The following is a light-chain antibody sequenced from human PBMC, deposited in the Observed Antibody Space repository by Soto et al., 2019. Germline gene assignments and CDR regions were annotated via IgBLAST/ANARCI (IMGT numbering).Light chain of an antibody. CDR3: LAYDSYMSSPRDV. Sequence: SVLTQPPSVSGAPGQRDPISCTGSSSNLGAGRAVHWYQQLPGTAPKLLIYGDPNRPSGVPERCSALKSGASASLAITGHQAAGYAGYHCLAYDSYMSSPRDVFVTGTKVTVL. V-gene: IGLV1-40*01. CDR1: SSNLGAGRA. CDR2: GDP. J-gene: IGLJ1*01.